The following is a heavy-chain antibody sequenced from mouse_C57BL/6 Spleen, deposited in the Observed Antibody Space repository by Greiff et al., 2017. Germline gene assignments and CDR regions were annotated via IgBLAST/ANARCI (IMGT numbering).Heavy chain of an antibody. CDR2: IYPRSGNT. CDR1: GYTFTSYG. D-gene: IGHD1-1*01. Sequence: QVQLQQSGAELAKPGASVKLSCKASGYTFTSYGISWVKQRTGQGLEWIGEIYPRSGNTYYNEKFKGKATLTADKSSSTAYMELRSRTSEDSAVYFCARRLAGSSLYYAMDYWGQGTSVTVSS. CDR3: ARRLAGSSLYYAMDY. V-gene: IGHV1-81*01. J-gene: IGHJ4*01.